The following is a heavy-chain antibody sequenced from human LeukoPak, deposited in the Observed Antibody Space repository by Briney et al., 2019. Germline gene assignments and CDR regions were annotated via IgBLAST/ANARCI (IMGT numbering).Heavy chain of an antibody. V-gene: IGHV3-15*01. CDR2: IKSKTDGGTT. J-gene: IGHJ4*02. CDR1: GFTFSNAW. Sequence: PGGSLRLSCAASGFTFSNAWMSWVRQAPGKGLEWVGCIKSKTDGGTTDYAAPVKGRFTISRDDSKNTLYLQMNSLKTEDTAVYYCTYTGNDYWGQGTLVTVSS. CDR3: TYTGNDY.